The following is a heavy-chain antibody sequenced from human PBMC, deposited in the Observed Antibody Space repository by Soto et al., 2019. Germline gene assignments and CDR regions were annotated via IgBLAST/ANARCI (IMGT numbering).Heavy chain of an antibody. J-gene: IGHJ5*02. Sequence: SETLSLTCTVSGGSISSYYWSWIRQPPGKGLEWIGYIYYSGSTNYNPSLKSRVTISVDTSKNQFSLKLTSVTAADTAVYFCARQATGYYYGWFDPWGQGTLVTVSS. CDR1: GGSISSYY. CDR2: IYYSGST. V-gene: IGHV4-59*08. D-gene: IGHD3-22*01. CDR3: ARQATGYYYGWFDP.